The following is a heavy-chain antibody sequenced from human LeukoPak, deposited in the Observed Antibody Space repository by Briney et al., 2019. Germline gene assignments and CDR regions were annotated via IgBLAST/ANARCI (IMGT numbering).Heavy chain of an antibody. Sequence: GGSPRLSCAASGFTFDDYAMHWVRQAPGKGLEWVSGISWNSGSIGYADSVKGRFTISRDNAKNSLYLQMNSLRAEDTALYYCAKGGYSYENWFDPWGQGTLVTVSS. V-gene: IGHV3-9*01. D-gene: IGHD5-18*01. CDR3: AKGGYSYENWFDP. J-gene: IGHJ5*02. CDR2: ISWNSGSI. CDR1: GFTFDDYA.